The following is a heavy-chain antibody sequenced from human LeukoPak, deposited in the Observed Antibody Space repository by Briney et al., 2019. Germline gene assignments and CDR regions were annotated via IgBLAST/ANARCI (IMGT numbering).Heavy chain of an antibody. CDR2: IYSGGST. D-gene: IGHD3-10*01. V-gene: IGHV3-53*01. Sequence: GGSLRLSCAASGFTVSSNYMSWVRQAPGKGLEWVSVIYSGGSTYYADSVKGRFTNSRYNSKNTLYLQMNSLRAEDTAVYYCARSDYYGSGSYSADYWGQGTLVTVSS. J-gene: IGHJ4*02. CDR1: GFTVSSNY. CDR3: ARSDYYGSGSYSADY.